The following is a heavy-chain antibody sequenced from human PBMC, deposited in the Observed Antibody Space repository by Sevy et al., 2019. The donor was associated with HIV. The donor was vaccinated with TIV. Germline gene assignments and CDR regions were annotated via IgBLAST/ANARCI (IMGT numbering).Heavy chain of an antibody. V-gene: IGHV3-9*01. CDR3: ARNIGAGSNSETSSPPFFFYYFDS. CDR1: GFSLDDYA. CDR2: ISWNSGSI. D-gene: IGHD1-26*01. Sequence: GGSLRLPCAASGFSLDDYAMHWVRQSSGKGLEWVAGISWNSGSIGYADSVKGRFTISRDNARNTLYLQMNNMRSEDTALYYCARNIGAGSNSETSSPPFFFYYFDSWGQGTLVTVSS. J-gene: IGHJ4*02.